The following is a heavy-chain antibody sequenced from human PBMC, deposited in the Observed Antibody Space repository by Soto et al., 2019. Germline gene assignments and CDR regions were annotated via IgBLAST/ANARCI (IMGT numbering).Heavy chain of an antibody. D-gene: IGHD2-21*02. CDR2: IRSKANSYAT. J-gene: IGHJ6*03. CDR1: GFTFSGSA. Sequence: GGSLRLSCAASGFTFSGSAMHWVRQASGKGLEWVGRIRSKANSYATAYAASVKGRFTISSDDSKNTAYLQMNSLKTEDTAVYYCTSAYGGNSYYYYYYMDVWGKGTTVTVSS. V-gene: IGHV3-73*01. CDR3: TSAYGGNSYYYYYYMDV.